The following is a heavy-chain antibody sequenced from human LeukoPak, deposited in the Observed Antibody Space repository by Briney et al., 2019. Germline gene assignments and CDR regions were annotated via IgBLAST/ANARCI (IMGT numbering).Heavy chain of an antibody. CDR1: GFTFSSHG. CDR3: ARVLRYCSGGNCYSGGLGYMDV. J-gene: IGHJ6*03. V-gene: IGHV3-30*03. Sequence: GGSLRLSCAASGFTFSSHGMHWVRQAPGKGLEWVTVTSYDGSNTYYADSVKGRFTISRDNSKNTLYLQMNSLRAEDTAVYYCARVLRYCSGGNCYSGGLGYMDVWGKGTTVTISS. CDR2: TSYDGSNT. D-gene: IGHD2-15*01.